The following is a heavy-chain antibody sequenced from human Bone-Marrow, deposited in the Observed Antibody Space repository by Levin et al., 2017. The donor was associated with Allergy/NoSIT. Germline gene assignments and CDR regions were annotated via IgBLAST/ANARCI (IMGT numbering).Heavy chain of an antibody. V-gene: IGHV3-66*01. CDR2: IHSGGRK. Sequence: ETLSLTCAASGFTISTNYMSWVRQVPGKGLEWVSIIHSGGRKNYSDSVKGRFTISRDNYNNTLYLQMNSLRGEDTAIYYCARDDVVATNHWGQGTLVIVSS. D-gene: IGHD5-12*01. CDR1: GFTISTNY. CDR3: ARDDVVATNH. J-gene: IGHJ4*02.